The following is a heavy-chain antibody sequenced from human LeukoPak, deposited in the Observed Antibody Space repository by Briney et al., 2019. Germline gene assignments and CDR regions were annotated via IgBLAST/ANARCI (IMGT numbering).Heavy chain of an antibody. J-gene: IGHJ4*02. CDR3: ARDSDSSGYFDS. V-gene: IGHV3-48*03. Sequence: GGSLRLSCEAYGFTFSSYEMNWDRQAPGKGLEWVSYISSSGRTTYYADSVKGRFTISRDNAKNSLYLQMNILRAEDTAVYYCARDSDSSGYFDSWGQGTLVTVSS. CDR2: ISSSGRTT. D-gene: IGHD3-22*01. CDR1: GFTFSSYE.